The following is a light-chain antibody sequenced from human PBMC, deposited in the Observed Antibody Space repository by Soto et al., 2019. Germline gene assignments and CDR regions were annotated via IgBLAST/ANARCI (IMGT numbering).Light chain of an antibody. CDR3: HQYNKWPPRYT. J-gene: IGKJ2*01. V-gene: IGKV3-15*01. CDR1: QNVNRD. Sequence: EIVMTQSPATLSVSPGERATLSCRASQNVNRDLAWYQQTPGQAPRLLIYGASTRVTGIPARFSGGGSGTEFTLTISSLQSEDFAVYYCHQYNKWPPRYTFGQGTKLEIK. CDR2: GAS.